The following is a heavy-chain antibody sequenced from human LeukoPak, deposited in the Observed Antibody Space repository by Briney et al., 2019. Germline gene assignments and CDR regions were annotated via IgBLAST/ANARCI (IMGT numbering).Heavy chain of an antibody. Sequence: SVKVSCKASGGTFSSYAFSWVRQAPGQGLEWMGGIIPIFGTTNYAQKFQGRVTITTDESTSTAYMELSSLRSEDTAMYYCARRTGTTLNNWFDPWGQGTLVTVSS. CDR2: IIPIFGTT. J-gene: IGHJ5*02. V-gene: IGHV1-69*05. D-gene: IGHD1-7*01. CDR3: ARRTGTTLNNWFDP. CDR1: GGTFSSYA.